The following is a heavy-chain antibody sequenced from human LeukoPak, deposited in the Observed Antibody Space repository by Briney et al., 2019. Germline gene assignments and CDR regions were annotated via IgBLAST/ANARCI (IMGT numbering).Heavy chain of an antibody. CDR1: GGSFSGYY. CDR3: ARGITVRYYFDY. CDR2: INHSGST. Sequence: PSETLSLTCAVYGGSFSGYYWSWIRQPQGKGLEWIGEINHSGSTNYNPSLKSRVTISVDTSKNQFSLKLSSVTAADTAVYYCARGITVRYYFDYWGQGTLVTVSS. D-gene: IGHD4-17*01. V-gene: IGHV4-34*01. J-gene: IGHJ4*02.